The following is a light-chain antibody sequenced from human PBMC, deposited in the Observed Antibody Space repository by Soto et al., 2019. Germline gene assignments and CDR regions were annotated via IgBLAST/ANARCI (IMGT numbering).Light chain of an antibody. Sequence: QSALTQPRSVSESPGQSVTISCTGTSSDVGAYDYVSWYQQHPGKAPQLRIYDVTKRPSGVPHRFSGSRSGNTASLTISGLQAEDDADYYCCSYAGSYTWVFGGGTKVTVL. CDR1: SSDVGAYDY. CDR2: DVT. V-gene: IGLV2-11*01. CDR3: CSYAGSYTWV. J-gene: IGLJ2*01.